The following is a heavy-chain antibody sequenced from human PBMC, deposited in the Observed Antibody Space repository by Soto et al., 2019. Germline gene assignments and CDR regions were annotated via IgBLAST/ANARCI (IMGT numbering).Heavy chain of an antibody. CDR1: GFTFHIDG. CDR3: AKDQASGQGSFDS. Sequence: LRLSCAASGFTFHIDGMHWVRQAPDKGLEWVALISYDGSNQYYADSVKGRFTISRDNSKNTLFPQMNSLRADDTAVYYCAKDQASGQGSFDSWGQGTLVTVSS. CDR2: ISYDGSNQ. J-gene: IGHJ4*02. V-gene: IGHV3-30*18.